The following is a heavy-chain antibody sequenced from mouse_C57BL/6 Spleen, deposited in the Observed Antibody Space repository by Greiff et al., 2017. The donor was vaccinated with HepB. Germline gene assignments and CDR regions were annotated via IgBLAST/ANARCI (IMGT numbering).Heavy chain of an antibody. CDR2: IYPGSGST. CDR3: ARRGYDLAWFAY. J-gene: IGHJ3*01. V-gene: IGHV1-55*01. CDR1: GYTFTSYW. D-gene: IGHD2-3*01. Sequence: VQLQQPGAELVKPGASVKMSCKASGYTFTSYWITWVKQRPGQGLEWIGDIYPGSGSTNYNEKFKSKATLTVDTSSSTAYMQLSSLTSEDSAVYYCARRGYDLAWFAYWGQGTLVTVSA.